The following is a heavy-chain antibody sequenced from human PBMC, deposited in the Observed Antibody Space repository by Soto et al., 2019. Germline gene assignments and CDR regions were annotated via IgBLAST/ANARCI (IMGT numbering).Heavy chain of an antibody. CDR3: ASGYDYGLIDY. CDR1: GGTFSSYA. Sequence: ASVKVSCKASGGTFSSYAISWVRQAPGQGLEWMGGVIPIFGTANYAQKFQGRVTITADESTSTAYMELSSLRSEDTAVYYCASGYDYGLIDYWGQGTLVTVSS. D-gene: IGHD5-12*01. V-gene: IGHV1-69*13. CDR2: VIPIFGTA. J-gene: IGHJ4*02.